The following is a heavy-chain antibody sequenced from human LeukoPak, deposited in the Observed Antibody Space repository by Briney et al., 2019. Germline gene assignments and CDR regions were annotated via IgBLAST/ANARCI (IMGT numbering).Heavy chain of an antibody. D-gene: IGHD3-10*01. J-gene: IGHJ4*02. V-gene: IGHV3-23*01. CDR1: GFTLSSYA. CDR2: ISGSGGST. Sequence: GGSLRLSCAASGFTLSSYAMTWVRQAPGKGLEWVSTISGSGGSTYYADSVKGRFTISRDNSKNTLYLQMSSLRAEDTAVYYCAKVMTRTMVRGVTPSDYWGQGTLVTVSS. CDR3: AKVMTRTMVRGVTPSDY.